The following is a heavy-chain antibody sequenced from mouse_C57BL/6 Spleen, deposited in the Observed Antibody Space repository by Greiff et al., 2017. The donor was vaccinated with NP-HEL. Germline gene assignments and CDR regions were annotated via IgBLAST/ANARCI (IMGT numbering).Heavy chain of an antibody. D-gene: IGHD2-4*01. CDR3: TTIYYDYEEYFDV. CDR2: ISSGGDYI. Sequence: EVQLVESGEGLVKPGGSLKLSCAASGFAFSSYAMSWVRQTPEKRLEWVAYISSGGDYIYYADTVKGRFTISRDNARNTLYLQMSSLKSEDTAMYYCTTIYYDYEEYFDVWGTGTTVTVSS. J-gene: IGHJ1*03. CDR1: GFAFSSYA. V-gene: IGHV5-9-1*02.